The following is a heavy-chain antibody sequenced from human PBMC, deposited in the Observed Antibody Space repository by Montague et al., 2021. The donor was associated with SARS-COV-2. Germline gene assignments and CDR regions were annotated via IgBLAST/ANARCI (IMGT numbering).Heavy chain of an antibody. CDR3: ARMRKSADY. Sequence: TIYYADSVKVRFTISRDNAKNSLYLKMNCLSAEGPAVYYCARMRKSADYWGQGTLVTVSS. CDR2: TI. D-gene: IGHD3-3*01. J-gene: IGHJ4*02. V-gene: IGHV3-11*01.